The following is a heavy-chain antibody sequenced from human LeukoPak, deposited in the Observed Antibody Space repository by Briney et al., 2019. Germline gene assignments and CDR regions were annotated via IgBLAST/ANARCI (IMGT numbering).Heavy chain of an antibody. J-gene: IGHJ4*02. CDR2: IYYSGST. V-gene: IGHV4-59*01. CDR1: GGSISSYY. CDR3: ARDGYGLDY. D-gene: IGHD3-22*01. Sequence: SETLSLTCTVSGGSISSYYWSWIRQPPGKGLEWIGYIYYSGSTDYNPSLKSRVTISVDTSKNQFSLKLSSVTAADTAVYYCARDGYGLDYWGQGTLVTVSS.